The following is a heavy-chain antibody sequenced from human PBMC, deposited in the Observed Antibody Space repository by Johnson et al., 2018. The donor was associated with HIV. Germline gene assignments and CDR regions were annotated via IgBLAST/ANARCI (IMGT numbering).Heavy chain of an antibody. CDR1: GFTVSSNY. D-gene: IGHD1-26*01. CDR3: ARDPYSGSYSAFDI. CDR2: IYSGGST. J-gene: IGHJ3*02. Sequence: VQLVESGGGVVQPGRSLRLSCAASGFTVSSNYMSWVRQAPGKGLEWVSVIYSGGSTYYADSVKGRFTISRDNSKNTLYLQMNSLRAEDTAVYYCARDPYSGSYSAFDIWGQGTMVTVSS. V-gene: IGHV3-53*01.